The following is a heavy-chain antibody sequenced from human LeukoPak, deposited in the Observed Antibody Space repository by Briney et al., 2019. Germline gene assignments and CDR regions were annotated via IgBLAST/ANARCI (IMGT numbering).Heavy chain of an antibody. Sequence: PGGSLRLSCAASGFTFSSYGMHWVRQAPGKGLEWVAVIWYDGSNKYYADSVKGRFTISRDNSKNTLYLQMNSLRAEDTAVYYCARQHLSGHDSAQPFDYWGQGTLVTVSS. CDR1: GFTFSSYG. CDR3: ARQHLSGHDSAQPFDY. V-gene: IGHV3-33*01. J-gene: IGHJ4*02. CDR2: IWYDGSNK. D-gene: IGHD5-12*01.